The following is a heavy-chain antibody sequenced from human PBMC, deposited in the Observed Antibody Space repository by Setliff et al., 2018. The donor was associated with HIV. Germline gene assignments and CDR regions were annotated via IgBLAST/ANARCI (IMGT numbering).Heavy chain of an antibody. CDR1: GFTFSSYA. J-gene: IGHJ5*02. Sequence: GSLRLSCVASGFTFSSYAMHWVRQAPGKGLEWVAVTSFDGSTTNYADSVKGRFTISRDSAKNTLDLQMNSLRAEDTAVYYCARGSDTTGSPPELDPWGQGTLVTVSS. CDR3: ARGSDTTGSPPELDP. V-gene: IGHV3-30*04. CDR2: TSFDGSTT. D-gene: IGHD1-1*01.